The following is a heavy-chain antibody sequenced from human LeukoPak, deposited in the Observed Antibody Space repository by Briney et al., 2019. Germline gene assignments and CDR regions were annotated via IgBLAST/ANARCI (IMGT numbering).Heavy chain of an antibody. CDR2: IIPIFGTA. CDR1: GGTFSSYA. CDR3: VYDSSGSKGDY. Sequence: SVTVSCKASGGTFSSYAISWVRQAPGQGLEWMGGIIPIFGTANYAQKFQGRVTITADESTSTAYMELSSLRSEDTAVYYCVYDSSGSKGDYWGQGTLATVSS. J-gene: IGHJ4*02. V-gene: IGHV1-69*13. D-gene: IGHD3-22*01.